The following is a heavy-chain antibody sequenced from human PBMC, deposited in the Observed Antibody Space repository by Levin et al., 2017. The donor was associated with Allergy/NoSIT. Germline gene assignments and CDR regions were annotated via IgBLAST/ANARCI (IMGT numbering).Heavy chain of an antibody. V-gene: IGHV3-30*18. J-gene: IGHJ2*01. CDR1: GFTFSSYG. CDR3: AKDEGATVVTPTWYFDL. D-gene: IGHD4-23*01. Sequence: PGGSLRLSCAASGFTFSSYGMHWVRQAPGKGLEWVAVISYDGSNKYYADSVKGRFTISRDNSKNTLYLQMNSLRAEDTAVYYCAKDEGATVVTPTWYFDLWGRGTLVTVSS. CDR2: ISYDGSNK.